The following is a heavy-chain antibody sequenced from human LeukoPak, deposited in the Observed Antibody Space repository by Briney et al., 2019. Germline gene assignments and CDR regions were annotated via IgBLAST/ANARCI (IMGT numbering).Heavy chain of an antibody. J-gene: IGHJ4*02. Sequence: ASVKVSCQASGYTFTDYYMHWVRQAPGQGLEWMGWINPNSGDTNFAQKFQGRVAMTRDTSISTAYLELGSLRSDDTAVYFCARARWQLFSYFDSWGQGTLVTVSS. CDR3: ARARWQLFSYFDS. CDR2: INPNSGDT. CDR1: GYTFTDYY. V-gene: IGHV1-2*02. D-gene: IGHD5-24*01.